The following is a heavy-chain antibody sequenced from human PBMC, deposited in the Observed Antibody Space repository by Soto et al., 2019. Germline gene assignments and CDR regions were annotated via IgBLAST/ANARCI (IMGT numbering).Heavy chain of an antibody. CDR3: ARTTRGEGYYDFWSGYLDY. V-gene: IGHV4-59*01. D-gene: IGHD3-3*01. CDR2: IYYSGST. CDR1: GGSISSYY. J-gene: IGHJ4*02. Sequence: SETLSLTCTVSGGSISSYYWSWIRQPPGKGLEWIGYIYYSGSTNYNPSLKSRVTISVDTSKNQFSPKLSSVTAADTAVYYCARTTRGEGYYDFWSGYLDYWGQGTLVTVSS.